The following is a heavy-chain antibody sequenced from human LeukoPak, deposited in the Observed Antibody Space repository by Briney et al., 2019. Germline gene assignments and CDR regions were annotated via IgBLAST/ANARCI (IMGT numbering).Heavy chain of an antibody. V-gene: IGHV3-23*01. CDR2: IGASGGST. CDR3: AKAEGYDILTGLDY. Sequence: GGSLRLSCATSGFTFSSYAMSWVRRAPGKGLEWVSGIGASGGSTYYADSVKGRFTISRDNSKNTLYLQMNSLRTEDTAVYDCAKAEGYDILTGLDYWGQGTLVTVSS. D-gene: IGHD3-9*01. CDR1: GFTFSSYA. J-gene: IGHJ4*02.